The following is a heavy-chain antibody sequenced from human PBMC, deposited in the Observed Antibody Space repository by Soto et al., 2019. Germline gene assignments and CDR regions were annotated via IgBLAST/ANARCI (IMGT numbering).Heavy chain of an antibody. V-gene: IGHV3-15*01. CDR1: GFTFSNAW. J-gene: IGHJ4*02. D-gene: IGHD6-13*01. CDR2: IKSKTDGGTT. Sequence: PGGSLRLSCAASGFTFSNAWMSWVRQAPGKGLEWVGRIKSKTDGGTTDYAAPVKGRFTISRDDSKNTLYLQMNSLKTEDTAVYYCTTDSEYRGIAAVRDLGYWGQGTLVTVSS. CDR3: TTDSEYRGIAAVRDLGY.